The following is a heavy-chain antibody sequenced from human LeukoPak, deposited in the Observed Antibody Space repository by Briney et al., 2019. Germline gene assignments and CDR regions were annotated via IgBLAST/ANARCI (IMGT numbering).Heavy chain of an antibody. D-gene: IGHD5-12*01. Sequence: PGGSLRLSCAASGFTFSSYSMNWVRQAPGKGLEWVSYISSSSSTIYYADSVKGRFTISRDNAKNSLYLQMNSLRDEDTAVYYCASFYVDRVATIRDYWGQGTLVTVSS. CDR3: ASFYVDRVATIRDY. CDR2: ISSSSSTI. CDR1: GFTFSSYS. V-gene: IGHV3-48*02. J-gene: IGHJ4*02.